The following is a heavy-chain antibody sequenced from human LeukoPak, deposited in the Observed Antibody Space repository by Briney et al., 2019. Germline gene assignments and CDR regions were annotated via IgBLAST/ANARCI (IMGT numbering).Heavy chain of an antibody. CDR3: ARVRYYDSSGYYLMEYYFDY. D-gene: IGHD3-22*01. Sequence: SETLSLTCTVSGGSISSYYWSWIRQPPGKGLEWIGYIYYSGSTNYNPSLKSRVTISVDTSKNQFSLKLSSVTAADTAVYYCARVRYYDSSGYYLMEYYFDYWGQGTLATVSS. J-gene: IGHJ4*02. CDR1: GGSISSYY. V-gene: IGHV4-59*01. CDR2: IYYSGST.